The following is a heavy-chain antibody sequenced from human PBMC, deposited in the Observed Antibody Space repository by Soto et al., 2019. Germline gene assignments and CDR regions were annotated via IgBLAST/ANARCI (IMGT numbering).Heavy chain of an antibody. J-gene: IGHJ6*02. CDR3: ARAKTYYDILTGYYYYYYYGMDV. D-gene: IGHD3-9*01. Sequence: SETLSLTCTVSGGSISSGDYYWSWIRQPPGKGLEWIGSIYYSGSTYYNPSLKSRVTISVDTSKNQFSLKLNSVTAADTAVYYCARAKTYYDILTGYYYYYYYGMDVWGQGTTVTVSS. CDR1: GGSISSGDYY. CDR2: IYYSGST. V-gene: IGHV4-30-4*01.